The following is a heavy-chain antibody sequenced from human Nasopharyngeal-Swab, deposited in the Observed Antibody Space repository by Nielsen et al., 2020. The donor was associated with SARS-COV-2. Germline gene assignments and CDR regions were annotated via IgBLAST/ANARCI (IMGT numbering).Heavy chain of an antibody. D-gene: IGHD3-9*01. V-gene: IGHV3-30-3*01. Sequence: WIRQPPGKGLEWVAVISYDGSNKYYADSVKGRFTISRDNAKNSLYLHMNSLRDEDTALYCCARDSELLTNYYGLDYWGQGTLVTVSS. J-gene: IGHJ4*02. CDR3: ARDSELLTNYYGLDY. CDR2: ISYDGSNK.